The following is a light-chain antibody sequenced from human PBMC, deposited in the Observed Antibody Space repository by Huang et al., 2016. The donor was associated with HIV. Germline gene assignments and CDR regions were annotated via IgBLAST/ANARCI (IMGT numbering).Light chain of an antibody. CDR1: QSVLYSSKNKNY. Sequence: DIVMTQSPDSLPVSLGERATINCKSSQSVLYSSKNKNYLSWYQQKPGQPPKLLMYWASTRESGVPDRFSGSGSGTDFTLTISSLQAEDVAVYYCQQYYSTPNTFGQGTKLEIK. CDR3: QQYYSTPNT. J-gene: IGKJ2*01. CDR2: WAS. V-gene: IGKV4-1*01.